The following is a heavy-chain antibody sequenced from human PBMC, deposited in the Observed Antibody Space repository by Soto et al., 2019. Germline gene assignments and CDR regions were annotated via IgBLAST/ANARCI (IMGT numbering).Heavy chain of an antibody. V-gene: IGHV3-9*01. CDR3: TKRTGRNTTSIDD. J-gene: IGHJ6*02. CDR1: GFTFDGYG. Sequence: EVQLVESGGGLVQPGRSLRLSCGASGFTFDGYGMHWVRQAPGKGLEWVSGISWNSGTIGYADSVKGRFTISRDNAKNLLSLKISRMRAEETALYYCTKRTGRNTTSIDDWGQGTTVTVSS. CDR2: ISWNSGTI. D-gene: IGHD1-1*01.